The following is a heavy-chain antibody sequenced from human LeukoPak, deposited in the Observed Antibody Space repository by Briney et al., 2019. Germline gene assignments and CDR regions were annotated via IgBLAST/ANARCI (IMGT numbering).Heavy chain of an antibody. V-gene: IGHV4-39*01. J-gene: IGHJ5*02. CDR2: INHSGST. CDR3: ARQGYYDSSGYFWFDP. D-gene: IGHD3-22*01. Sequence: SETLSLTCTVSGGSISSSSYYWSWIRQPPGKGLEWIGEINHSGSTNYNPSLKSRVTISVDTSKNQFSLKLSSVTAADTAVYYCARQGYYDSSGYFWFDPWGQGTLVTVSS. CDR1: GGSISSSSYY.